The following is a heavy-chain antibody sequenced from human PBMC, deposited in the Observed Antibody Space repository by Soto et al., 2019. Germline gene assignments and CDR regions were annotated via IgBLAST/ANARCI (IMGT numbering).Heavy chain of an antibody. Sequence: GESLKISCKGSGYSFTSYWISWVRQMPGKGLEWMGRIDPSDSYTNYSPSFQGHVTISADKSISTAYLQWSSLKASDTAMYYCARVTITYYYDSSGSDYAMDVWGQGTTLTVSS. CDR2: IDPSDSYT. D-gene: IGHD3-22*01. J-gene: IGHJ6*02. CDR3: ARVTITYYYDSSGSDYAMDV. V-gene: IGHV5-10-1*01. CDR1: GYSFTSYW.